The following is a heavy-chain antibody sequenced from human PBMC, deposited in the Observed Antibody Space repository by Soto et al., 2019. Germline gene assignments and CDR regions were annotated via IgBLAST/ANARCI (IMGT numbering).Heavy chain of an antibody. CDR3: ARPQEVDTAMATLDY. Sequence: SLTCTVSGGSISSYYWSWIRQPPGKGLEWIGYIYYSGSTNYNPSLKSRVTISVDTSKNQFSLKLSSVTAADTAVYYCARPQEVDTAMATLDYWGQGTLVTVSS. CDR1: GGSISSYY. V-gene: IGHV4-59*01. CDR2: IYYSGST. J-gene: IGHJ4*02. D-gene: IGHD5-18*01.